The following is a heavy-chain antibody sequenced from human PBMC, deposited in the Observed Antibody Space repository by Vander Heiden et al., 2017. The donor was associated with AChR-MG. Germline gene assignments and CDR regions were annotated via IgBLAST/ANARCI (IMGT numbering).Heavy chain of an antibody. CDR3: SRAPPGDYFDY. J-gene: IGHJ4*02. CDR1: GFTFSSYW. Sequence: EVQLMESGGDLVQPGGSLRLSCAASGFTFSSYWMHWVRQVPGKGLVWVSRINSDGSSTTYADSVKGRFTISRDNAKNTLYLQMSSLRADDTAVYYCSRAPPGDYFDYWGQGTLVTVSS. D-gene: IGHD4-17*01. V-gene: IGHV3-74*01. CDR2: INSDGSST.